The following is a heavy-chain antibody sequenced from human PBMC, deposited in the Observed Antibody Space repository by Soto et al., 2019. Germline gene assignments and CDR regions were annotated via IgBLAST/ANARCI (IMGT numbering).Heavy chain of an antibody. Sequence: QVQLVQSGAEVKKPGSSVKVSCKASGGPFISYAISWVRQAPGQGLEWMGGIIPIFGTANYAQKFQGRVTMTEDKSKITAYMELSSLRSEDTAVYDCARGLPELRTIADRPNYYYGMDVWGQGTTVTVSS. J-gene: IGHJ6*02. CDR1: GGPFISYA. CDR3: ARGLPELRTIADRPNYYYGMDV. CDR2: IIPIFGTA. V-gene: IGHV1-69*06. D-gene: IGHD6-6*01.